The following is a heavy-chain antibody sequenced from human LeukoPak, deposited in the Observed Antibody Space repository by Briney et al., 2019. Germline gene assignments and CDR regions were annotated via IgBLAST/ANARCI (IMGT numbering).Heavy chain of an antibody. CDR1: GLTLSRCA. CDR2: ISISGDT. Sequence: GGSLRLSCAASGLTLSRCAMSWVRQAPGKGLEWVSSISISGDTYYADSVKGRFTLSRDNSMDTLYLQMNSLRVEDTAVYYCAKELRPNDYWGQGTLVTVSS. D-gene: IGHD2-15*01. J-gene: IGHJ4*03. CDR3: AKELRPNDY. V-gene: IGHV3-23*01.